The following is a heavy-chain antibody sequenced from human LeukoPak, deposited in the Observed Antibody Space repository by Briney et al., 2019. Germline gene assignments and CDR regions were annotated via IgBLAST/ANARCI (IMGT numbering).Heavy chain of an antibody. V-gene: IGHV3-23*01. CDR3: ARDSGKLTPAYYYMDV. CDR1: RFAFSGYG. CDR2: ITPSGATT. Sequence: GGSLRLSCAASRFAFSGYGMTWVRQAPGKGLEWVSTITPSGATTYYADSVKGRFTISRDNSKNTLYLQMNSLRAEDTAVYYCARDSGKLTPAYYYMDVWGKGTTVTISS. J-gene: IGHJ6*03. D-gene: IGHD3-10*01.